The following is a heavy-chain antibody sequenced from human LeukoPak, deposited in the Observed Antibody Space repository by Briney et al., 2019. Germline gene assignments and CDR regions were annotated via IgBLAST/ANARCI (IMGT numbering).Heavy chain of an antibody. D-gene: IGHD1-1*01. V-gene: IGHV1-69*05. Sequence: SVKVSCKVSGYTLTELSMHWVRQAPGKGLEWMGGIIPIFGTANYAQKFQGRVTITTDESTSTAYMELSSLRSEDTAVYYCARDGTTGTTVAFDIWGQGTMVTVSS. CDR2: IIPIFGTA. CDR1: GYTLTELS. J-gene: IGHJ3*02. CDR3: ARDGTTGTTVAFDI.